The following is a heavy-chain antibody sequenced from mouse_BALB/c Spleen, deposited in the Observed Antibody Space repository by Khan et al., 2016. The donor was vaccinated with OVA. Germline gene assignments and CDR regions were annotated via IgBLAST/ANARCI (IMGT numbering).Heavy chain of an antibody. V-gene: IGHV4-1*02. J-gene: IGHJ3*01. Sequence: EVQLVESGGGLVQPGGSLKLSCAASGFDFSRYWMSWVRQAPGKGLEWIGEINPDSSTINYTPSLKDKFIISRDNAKNTLYLQMSKVRSEDTGLYYCARPYRYDGRAWFAYWGQGTLVTVSA. CDR3: ARPYRYDGRAWFAY. CDR2: INPDSSTI. D-gene: IGHD2-14*01. CDR1: GFDFSRYW.